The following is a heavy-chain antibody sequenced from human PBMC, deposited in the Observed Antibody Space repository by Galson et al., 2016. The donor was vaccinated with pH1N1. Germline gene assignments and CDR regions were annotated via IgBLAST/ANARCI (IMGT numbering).Heavy chain of an antibody. V-gene: IGHV5-51*03. CDR1: GYKFTTYW. CDR3: ARGLLSGFDP. CDR2: IYPDDSDT. Sequence: QSGAEVKKPGESLKISCEVFGYKFTTYWIGWVRQMPGKGLEWMGIIYPDDSDTRYNPAFQGQVTISVDKSINTAYLQWNSLKASDTAIYCCARGLLSGFDPWGQGTLVIVSS. D-gene: IGHD2-21*01. J-gene: IGHJ5*02.